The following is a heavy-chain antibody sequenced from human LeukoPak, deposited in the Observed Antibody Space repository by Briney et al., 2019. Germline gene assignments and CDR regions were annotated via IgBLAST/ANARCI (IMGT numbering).Heavy chain of an antibody. CDR1: GFTFSSHG. CDR2: TSYAGSDK. Sequence: GGSLRLSCAASGFTFSSHGTHWVRQAPGKGLQWVAVTSYAGSDKFYADSVKGRFTISRDNSKNTLYLQMNSLRVEDTAVYYCAKAVDLYEGLDSWGQGIPVTVSS. V-gene: IGHV3-30*18. J-gene: IGHJ4*02. D-gene: IGHD3-16*01. CDR3: AKAVDLYEGLDS.